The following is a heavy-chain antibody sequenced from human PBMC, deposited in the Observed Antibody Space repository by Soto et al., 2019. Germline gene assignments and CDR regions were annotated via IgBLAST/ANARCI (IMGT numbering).Heavy chain of an antibody. Sequence: SETPSLTCTVSGGSISSYYWSWLRQPPGKGLEWIGYIYYSGSTNYNPSLKSRVTISVDTSKNQFSLKLSSVTAADTAVYYCARVNGLLWSGYAWFSPWGQGNMVNVS. D-gene: IGHD3-3*01. V-gene: IGHV4-59*01. J-gene: IGHJ5*02. CDR1: GGSISSYY. CDR2: IYYSGST. CDR3: ARVNGLLWSGYAWFSP.